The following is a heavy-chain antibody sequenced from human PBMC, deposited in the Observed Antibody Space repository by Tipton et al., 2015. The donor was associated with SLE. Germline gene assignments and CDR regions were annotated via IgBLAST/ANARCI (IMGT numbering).Heavy chain of an antibody. V-gene: IGHV3-48*01. CDR1: GFTFRSYS. J-gene: IGHJ4*02. CDR2: ISSSGSSI. D-gene: IGHD3-10*01. Sequence: SLRLSCAASGFTFRSYSMNWVRQAPGKGLEWVSYISSSGSSIYYADSVKGRFTISRDNAKNSLYLQMNSLRAEDTAVYYCARESQYGSGTVDYWGQGTLVTVSS. CDR3: ARESQYGSGTVDY.